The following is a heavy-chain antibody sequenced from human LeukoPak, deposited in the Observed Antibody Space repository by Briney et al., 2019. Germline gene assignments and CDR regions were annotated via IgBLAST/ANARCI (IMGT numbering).Heavy chain of an antibody. CDR3: ARVRRFYYDSSGYYYDPPLDY. CDR1: GGSISSGDYY. Sequence: SETLSLTCTVSGGSISSGDYYWSWIRQPPGKGLEWIGYIYYSGSTYYNPSLKSRVTISVDTSKNQFSLKLSSVTAADTAVYYCARVRRFYYDSSGYYYDPPLDYWGQGTLVTVSS. J-gene: IGHJ4*02. D-gene: IGHD3-22*01. CDR2: IYYSGST. V-gene: IGHV4-30-4*01.